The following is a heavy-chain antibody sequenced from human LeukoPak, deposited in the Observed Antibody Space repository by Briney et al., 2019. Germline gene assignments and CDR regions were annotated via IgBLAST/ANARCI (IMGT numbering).Heavy chain of an antibody. CDR3: ARDTVALTTDY. CDR2: IYTSGST. V-gene: IGHV4-4*07. J-gene: IGHJ4*02. D-gene: IGHD6-19*01. CDR1: GGSISSYY. Sequence: SETLSLTCSVSGGSISSYYWSWTRQPAGKGLEWIGRIYTSGSTNYNPSLKSRVTMSVDTSKNQFSLKLSSVTAADTAVYYCARDTVALTTDYWGQGTLVTVSS.